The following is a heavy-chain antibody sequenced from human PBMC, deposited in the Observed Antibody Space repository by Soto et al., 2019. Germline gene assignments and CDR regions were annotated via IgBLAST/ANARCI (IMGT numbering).Heavy chain of an antibody. Sequence: ASVKVSCKASGYTFTSYDINWVRQATGQGLEWMGWMNPNSGNTNYAQKFQGRVTITADKSTGTAYMELNRLRSEDTAVYYCVRDSPIGSTFSGYDGIDYWGQGTLVTVSS. CDR1: GYTFTSYD. D-gene: IGHD5-12*01. CDR3: VRDSPIGSTFSGYDGIDY. J-gene: IGHJ4*02. V-gene: IGHV1-8*01. CDR2: MNPNSGNT.